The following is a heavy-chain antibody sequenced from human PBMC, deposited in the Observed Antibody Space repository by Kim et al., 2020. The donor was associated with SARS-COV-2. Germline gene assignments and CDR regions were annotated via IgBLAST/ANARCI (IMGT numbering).Heavy chain of an antibody. CDR3: ARWCTGATRRFDP. Sequence: SETLSLTCTVSGASMNSDTEYWGWIRQTPGKGLEWIGSIFYTGSTDYNPSLQSRITVSVDTSKKQFSLKLSSVTAADTAVYYCARWCTGATRRFDPWGQGTLVTVSS. V-gene: IGHV4-39*01. J-gene: IGHJ5*02. CDR1: GASMNSDTEY. CDR2: IFYTGST. D-gene: IGHD2-8*02.